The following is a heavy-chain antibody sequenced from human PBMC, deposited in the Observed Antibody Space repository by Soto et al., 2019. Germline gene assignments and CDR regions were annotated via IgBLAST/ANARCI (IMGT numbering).Heavy chain of an antibody. D-gene: IGHD3-3*01. CDR1: GYSINSATHY. Sequence: SETLSLTCTVSGYSINSATHYWNWIRQHPGKGLEWIGYVSSSGNSYYSPSLKSRVFMSVDTSKNLFSLKLSSVTAADTAVYYCARGLAPTIFGTVPTPNWFDPWGQGTLVTVSS. CDR3: ARGLAPTIFGTVPTPNWFDP. CDR2: VSSSGNS. V-gene: IGHV4-31*03. J-gene: IGHJ5*02.